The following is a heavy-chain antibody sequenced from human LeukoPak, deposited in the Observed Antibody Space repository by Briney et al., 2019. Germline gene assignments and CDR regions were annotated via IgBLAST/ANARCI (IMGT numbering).Heavy chain of an antibody. CDR3: ASIRSGY. CDR2: IKEDGSKK. CDR1: GFTFRNYW. V-gene: IGHV3-7*03. Sequence: GASLRLSCAASGFTFRNYWMNWVRQAPGKGLEWVANIKEDGSKKDYADSVKGRFTASRDNAKNSLNLQMNSLRVEDTAVYYCASIRSGYWGQGIRVTVS. J-gene: IGHJ4*02. D-gene: IGHD2-15*01.